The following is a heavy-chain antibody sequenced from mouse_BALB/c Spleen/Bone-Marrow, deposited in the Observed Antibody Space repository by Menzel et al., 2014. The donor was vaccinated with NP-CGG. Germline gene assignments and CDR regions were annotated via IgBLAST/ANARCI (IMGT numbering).Heavy chain of an antibody. V-gene: IGHV2-6-5*01. Sequence: VQLVESGPGLVAPSPSLSITCTVSGLSLTDYGVSWIRQAPGKGLEWLGVLRGGATTYHSSTLKSSLSIRRDKSKGPVVLKRNRRQTDDTAIYYCARHWGYDYGLANWGLRNLVTATA. CDR2: LRGGATT. CDR1: GLSLTDYG. CDR3: ARHWGYDYGLAN. D-gene: IGHD1-2*01. J-gene: IGHJ3*01.